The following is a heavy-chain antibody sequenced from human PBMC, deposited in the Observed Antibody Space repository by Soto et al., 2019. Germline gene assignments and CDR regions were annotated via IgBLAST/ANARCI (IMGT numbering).Heavy chain of an antibody. CDR1: GFSLSTSVMC. D-gene: IGHD3-10*01. CDR3: ARKRGGSGSEGSFDI. Sequence: SGPTLVNPTQTLTLTCTFSGFSLSTSVMCVSWIRQPPGKALEWLALIGRDDDKYYSTSLKTRLTISKDTSKNQVVLTMTNMNPVDTAMYYCARKRGGSGSEGSFDIWGQGTMGT. J-gene: IGHJ3*02. V-gene: IGHV2-70*13. CDR2: IGRDDDK.